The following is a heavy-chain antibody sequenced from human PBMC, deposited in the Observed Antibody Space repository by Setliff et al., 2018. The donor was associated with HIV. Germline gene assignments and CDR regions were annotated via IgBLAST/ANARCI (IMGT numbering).Heavy chain of an antibody. Sequence: SGPTLVNPTQTLTLTCTFSGFSLATSGMCVNWIRQPPGKALEWLARIDWDDDKYYNSSLKTRLTVSKDTSKNQVVLTMTNMDPVDTATYYCAHSYCSSTSCYPHYYYYMDVWGKGTTVTVSS. J-gene: IGHJ6*03. CDR3: AHSYCSSTSCYPHYYYYMDV. V-gene: IGHV2-70*12. CDR1: GFSLATSGMC. D-gene: IGHD2-2*01. CDR2: IDWDDDK.